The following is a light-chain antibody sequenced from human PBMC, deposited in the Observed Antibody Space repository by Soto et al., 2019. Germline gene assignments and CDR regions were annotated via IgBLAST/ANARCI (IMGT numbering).Light chain of an antibody. J-gene: IGLJ2*01. CDR2: GTS. CDR1: TGAVTSGDY. Sequence: QTVVTQEPSLTVSPGGTVTLTCASGTGAVTSGDYPNWFQQKPGQAPRALIYGTSNKHSWTPARFSDSLLGGKAALTLSGVQPEDEAEYYCLLYYGGAQLVFGGGTKLTVL. V-gene: IGLV7-43*01. CDR3: LLYYGGAQLV.